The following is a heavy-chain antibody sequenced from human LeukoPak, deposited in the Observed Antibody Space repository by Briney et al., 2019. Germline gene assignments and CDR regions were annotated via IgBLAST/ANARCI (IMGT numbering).Heavy chain of an antibody. CDR1: GYSLSELT. J-gene: IGHJ4*02. CDR3: APGHEYGLLDY. Sequence: ASVKVSCKVSGYSLSELTMHWVRHAPGKGLEWMGGFDPGMAETIYAEKFQGRITMTEDTSTDTAYMELSSRRSEDTAVYYCAPGHEYGLLDYWGQGTLVTVSS. V-gene: IGHV1-24*01. CDR2: FDPGMAET. D-gene: IGHD4-17*01.